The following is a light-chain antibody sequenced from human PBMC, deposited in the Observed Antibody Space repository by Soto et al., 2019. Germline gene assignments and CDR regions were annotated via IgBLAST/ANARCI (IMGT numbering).Light chain of an antibody. V-gene: IGKV1-5*03. J-gene: IGKJ1*01. CDR3: QQYNSHSLT. CDR1: QSISSW. Sequence: DIQMTQSPSTLSASVGARVTITCRASQSISSWLAWYQQKPGKAPKLLIYKASSLESGVPSSFSGSGSGTEFTLTISSLQPDDFATYDCQQYNSHSLTFGQGTKVDIK. CDR2: KAS.